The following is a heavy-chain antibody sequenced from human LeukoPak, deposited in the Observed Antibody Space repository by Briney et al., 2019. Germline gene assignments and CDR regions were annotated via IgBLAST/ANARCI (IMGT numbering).Heavy chain of an antibody. Sequence: PSETLSLTCAVYGWSFSGYYWSWIRQPPGKGLEWIGEINHSGSTNYNPSLKSRVTISVDTSKDQFSLKLSSVTAADTAVYYCARGTRLRYCSSTSCYGKPPYYYYGMDVWGKGTTVTVSS. CDR2: INHSGST. V-gene: IGHV4-34*01. CDR3: ARGTRLRYCSSTSCYGKPPYYYYGMDV. D-gene: IGHD2-2*01. J-gene: IGHJ6*04. CDR1: GWSFSGYY.